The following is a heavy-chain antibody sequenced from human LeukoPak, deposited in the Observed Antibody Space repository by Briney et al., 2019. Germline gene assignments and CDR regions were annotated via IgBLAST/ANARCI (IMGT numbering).Heavy chain of an antibody. CDR3: ARGVATNRYYFDY. CDR2: INPSGGST. CDR1: GYTFTSYY. Sequence: ASVKVSCKASGYTFTSYYMHWVRQAPGQGLEWMGIINPSGGSTSYAQKFQGRVTITRDTSASTAYMELSSLRSEDTAVYSCARGVATNRYYFDYWGQGTLVTVSS. V-gene: IGHV1-46*01. J-gene: IGHJ4*02. D-gene: IGHD5-12*01.